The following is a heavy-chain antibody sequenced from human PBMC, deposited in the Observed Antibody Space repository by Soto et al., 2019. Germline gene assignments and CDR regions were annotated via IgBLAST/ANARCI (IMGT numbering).Heavy chain of an antibody. V-gene: IGHV3-23*01. Sequence: GWSLRLACAASGFTFISYAMSWVRQAPGKGLEWVSAISGSGGSTYYANSVKGRLTISRDNSKNTLYMQMDSLRAEDTAVYYCAKDKGHYYDSSGYSPFVWFHPWGQGTLVTVSA. J-gene: IGHJ5*02. CDR3: AKDKGHYYDSSGYSPFVWFHP. CDR1: GFTFISYA. D-gene: IGHD3-22*01. CDR2: ISGSGGST.